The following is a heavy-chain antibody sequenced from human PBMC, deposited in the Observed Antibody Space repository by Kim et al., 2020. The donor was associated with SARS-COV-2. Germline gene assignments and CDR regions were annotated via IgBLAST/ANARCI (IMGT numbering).Heavy chain of an antibody. V-gene: IGHV4-34*01. CDR1: GGSFSGYY. CDR3: ARRQWTYPMFDY. D-gene: IGHD6-19*01. Sequence: SETLSLTCAVFGGSFSGYYWTWIRQSPGKGLEWIGEINHSGSINYNPSLKSRVSIAVDTSKSQFSLKLNSLTAADTAVYYCARRQWTYPMFDYWGQGTLVTVSS. CDR2: INHSGSI. J-gene: IGHJ4*01.